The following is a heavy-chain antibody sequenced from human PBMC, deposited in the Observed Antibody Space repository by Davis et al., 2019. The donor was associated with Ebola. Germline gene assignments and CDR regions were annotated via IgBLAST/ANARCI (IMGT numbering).Heavy chain of an antibody. D-gene: IGHD3-10*01. CDR3: ARAPTWSQINYYCFDY. CDR1: GYTFTSYD. CDR2: MNPNSGNT. Sequence: ASVKVSCKASGYTFTSYDINWVRQVTGQGLEWMGWMNPNSGNTGYAQKFQGRVTMTRNTSISTAYMELSGLRSDDTAVYYCARAPTWSQINYYCFDYWGQGTLVTVSS. J-gene: IGHJ4*02. V-gene: IGHV1-8*01.